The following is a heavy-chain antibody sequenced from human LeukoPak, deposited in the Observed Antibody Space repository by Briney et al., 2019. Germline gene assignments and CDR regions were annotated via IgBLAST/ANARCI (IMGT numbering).Heavy chain of an antibody. D-gene: IGHD6-19*01. V-gene: IGHV4-59*08. CDR2: IYYTGST. CDR1: GGTNINHY. CDR3: ARHHTSAVTSLAV. Sequence: SETLSLTCTVSGGTNINHYWSWIRHPPGKGLDWIGYIYYTGSTKYNPSLKSRVTMSVDTSKNQVSLQLNSVTAADTAVYYYARHHTSAVTSLAVWGQGTMVTVSS. J-gene: IGHJ3*01.